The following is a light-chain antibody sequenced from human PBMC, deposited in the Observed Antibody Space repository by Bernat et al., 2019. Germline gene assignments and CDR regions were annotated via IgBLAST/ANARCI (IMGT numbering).Light chain of an antibody. V-gene: IGLV1-40*01. CDR3: QCYDSNLSGSV. J-gene: IGLJ2*01. CDR1: RSNIGAGHD. CDR2: GSS. Sequence: QSVLTQPPAVSGAPGQRVTISCTGSRSNIGAGHDVHWYQQLPGTAPKLLIYGSSNRPSGVPRRFSASKSGTSASLATTGLQAEDEADYYCQCYDSNLSGSVFGGGTKLTVL.